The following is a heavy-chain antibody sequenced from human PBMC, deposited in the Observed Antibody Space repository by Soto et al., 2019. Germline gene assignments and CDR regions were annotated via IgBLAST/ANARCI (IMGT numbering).Heavy chain of an antibody. V-gene: IGHV1-69*13. D-gene: IGHD3-22*01. CDR1: GGTSSSHG. Sequence: ASVKVSCKASGGTSSSHGLSWVRQAPGQGLEWMGGIIPIFGRTHYAEKFQDRVTITADESTSTAYMELSSLRSEDTAVYYCAREGRPYYYDTTGYEDAFDVWGQGTVVTVSS. CDR3: AREGRPYYYDTTGYEDAFDV. J-gene: IGHJ3*01. CDR2: IIPIFGRT.